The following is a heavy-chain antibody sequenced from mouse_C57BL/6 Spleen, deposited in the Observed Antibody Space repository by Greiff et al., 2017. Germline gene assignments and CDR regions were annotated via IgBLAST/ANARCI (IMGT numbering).Heavy chain of an antibody. V-gene: IGHV1-15*01. D-gene: IGHD5-2*01. J-gene: IGHJ3*01. CDR2: IDPETGGT. CDR3: TRGGEYAAWFAY. Sequence: QVQLKESGAELVRPGASVTLSCQASGSTFTDYEMHWVKQTPVHGLEWIGAIDPETGGTAYNQKFKGKALLTADKSSSTAYMERRSLTSEDSAVYYCTRGGEYAAWFAYWGQGTLVTVSA. CDR1: GSTFTDYE.